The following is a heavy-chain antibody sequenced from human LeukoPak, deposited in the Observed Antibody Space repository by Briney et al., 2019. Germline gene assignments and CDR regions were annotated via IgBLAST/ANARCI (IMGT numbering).Heavy chain of an antibody. Sequence: GGSLKISCKISRYKLTNNWIGWVRQVPGKGLEWMGLIYPGYSDAKYSPSFQGQVTLSVDASISTAYLQLSGLRASDTAIYYCVRFALTSSLDHWGQGTLVTISS. J-gene: IGHJ5*02. CDR3: VRFALTSSLDH. D-gene: IGHD6-13*01. CDR2: IYPGYSDA. CDR1: RYKLTNNW. V-gene: IGHV5-51*01.